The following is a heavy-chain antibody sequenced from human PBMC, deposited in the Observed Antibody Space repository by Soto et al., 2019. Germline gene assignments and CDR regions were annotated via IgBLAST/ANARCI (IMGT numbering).Heavy chain of an antibody. D-gene: IGHD5-12*01. Sequence: QVQLVESGGGVVQPGRSLRLSCAASGFTFSSYAMHWVRQAPGKGLEWVAVISYDGSNKYYADSVKGRFTISRDNSKNTLYLQMNSLRAEDTAVYYCARDDCRDGYNCLPRYWGQGTLVTVSS. CDR2: ISYDGSNK. CDR1: GFTFSSYA. V-gene: IGHV3-30-3*01. CDR3: ARDDCRDGYNCLPRY. J-gene: IGHJ4*02.